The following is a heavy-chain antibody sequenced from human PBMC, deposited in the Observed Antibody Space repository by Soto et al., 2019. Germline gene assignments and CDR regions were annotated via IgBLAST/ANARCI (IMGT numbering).Heavy chain of an antibody. V-gene: IGHV3-11*01. CDR1: GFTFSDYY. J-gene: IGHJ4*02. D-gene: IGHD3-22*01. CDR3: ATRAYYYDSSGYFDY. CDR2: ISSRSSTI. Sequence: PGGSLRLSCAASGFTFSDYYMSWIRQAPGKGLEWVSYISSRSSTIFYADSVKGRFTISRDNVKNSLYLQMNSLRAEDTAVYYCATRAYYYDSSGYFDYWGQGTLVTVSS.